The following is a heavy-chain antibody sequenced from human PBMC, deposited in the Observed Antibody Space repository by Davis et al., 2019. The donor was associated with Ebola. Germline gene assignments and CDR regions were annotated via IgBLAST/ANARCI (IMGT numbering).Heavy chain of an antibody. J-gene: IGHJ6*02. CDR3: AKGPTRYYYGMDV. CDR2: MPYDGRNE. Sequence: PGGSLRLSCAASGFTFSTYGMHWVRQAPGKGLEWVAVMPYDGRNEYYADSVKGRFTISRDNSKNTLYLQMKSLRLEDTAVYYCAKGPTRYYYGMDVWGQGTTVTVSS. V-gene: IGHV3-30*18. D-gene: IGHD1-14*01. CDR1: GFTFSTYG.